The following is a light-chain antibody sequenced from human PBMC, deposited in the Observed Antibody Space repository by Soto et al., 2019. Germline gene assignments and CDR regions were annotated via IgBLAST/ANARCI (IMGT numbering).Light chain of an antibody. J-gene: IGLJ1*01. CDR2: GNS. V-gene: IGLV1-40*01. CDR3: QSYDSSLSVLYV. Sequence: QSVLTQPPPVSGAPGQRVTISCTGSSPNIGAGYDVHWYQQLPGTAPKLLIYGNSNRPSGVPDRFSGSKSGTSASLAITGLQAEDEADYYCQSYDSSLSVLYVFGTGTKVTVL. CDR1: SPNIGAGYD.